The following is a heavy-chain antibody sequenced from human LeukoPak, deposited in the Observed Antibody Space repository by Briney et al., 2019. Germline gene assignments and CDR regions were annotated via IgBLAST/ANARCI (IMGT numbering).Heavy chain of an antibody. CDR2: IYPGDSDT. D-gene: IGHD3-10*01. Sequence: GESLKISCKGSGYSFTSYWIGWVRQMPGKGLEWMGIIYPGDSDTRYSPSFQGQVTISADKSISTAYLQWSSLKASDTAMYYCARLYYGSGSYRTPDYWGQGTLVTVSS. J-gene: IGHJ4*02. CDR3: ARLYYGSGSYRTPDY. V-gene: IGHV5-51*01. CDR1: GYSFTSYW.